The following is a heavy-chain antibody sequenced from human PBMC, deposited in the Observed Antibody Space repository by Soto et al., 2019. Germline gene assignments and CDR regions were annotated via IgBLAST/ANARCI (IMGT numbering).Heavy chain of an antibody. CDR3: ARVGGYYDSSGYPPRFVP. V-gene: IGHV5-51*01. CDR2: IYPGDSDT. Sequence: GASLKISCKASDTTHWIGWVRQKPGKGLEWMGIIYPGDSDTKYSPSFQGQVTISVDKSISTAYLHWSSLKASDTATYYCARVGGYYDSSGYPPRFVPWGQGTLVTISS. D-gene: IGHD3-22*01. J-gene: IGHJ5*02. CDR1: DTTHW.